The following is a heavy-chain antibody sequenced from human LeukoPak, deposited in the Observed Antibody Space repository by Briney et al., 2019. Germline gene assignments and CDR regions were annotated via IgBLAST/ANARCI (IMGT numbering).Heavy chain of an antibody. CDR2: IYTSGGT. J-gene: IGHJ4*02. CDR3: ARVLGSGWYYFDY. Sequence: SETLSLTCAVYGGSFSGYYWSWIRQPAGKGPEWIGRIYTSGGTNYNPSPKSRVTMSVDTSKNQFSLKLSSVTAADTAVYYCARVLGSGWYYFDYWGQGTLVTVSS. CDR1: GGSFSGYY. D-gene: IGHD6-19*01. V-gene: IGHV4-59*10.